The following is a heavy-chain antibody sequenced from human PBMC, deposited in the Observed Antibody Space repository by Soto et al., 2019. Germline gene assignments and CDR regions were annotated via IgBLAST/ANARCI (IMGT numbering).Heavy chain of an antibody. CDR2: IYYSGST. CDR1: GGSVSSGSYY. CDR3: AKDLGSSSPNWFDP. Sequence: SETLSLTCTVSGGSVSSGSYYWSWIRQPPGKGLEWIGYIYYSGSTNYNPSLKSRVTISVDTSKNTLYLQMNSLRAEDTAVYYCAKDLGSSSPNWFDPWGQGTLVTVSS. D-gene: IGHD6-13*01. V-gene: IGHV4-61*01. J-gene: IGHJ5*02.